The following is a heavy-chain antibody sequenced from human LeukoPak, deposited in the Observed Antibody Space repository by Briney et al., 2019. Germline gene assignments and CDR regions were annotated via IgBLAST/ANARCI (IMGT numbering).Heavy chain of an antibody. CDR3: ARGNFGHYYYYGMDV. J-gene: IGHJ6*02. V-gene: IGHV3-13*01. CDR1: GFTFSSYD. D-gene: IGHD3-3*01. CDR2: IGTAGDT. Sequence: GGSLRLSCAASGFTFSSYDMHWVRQATGKGLEWVSAIGTAGDTYYPGSVKGRFTISRENAKNSLYLQMNSLRAGDTAVYYCARGNFGHYYYYGMDVWGQGTTVTVSS.